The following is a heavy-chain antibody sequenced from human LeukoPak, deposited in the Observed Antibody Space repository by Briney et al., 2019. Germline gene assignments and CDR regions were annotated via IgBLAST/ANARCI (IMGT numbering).Heavy chain of an antibody. CDR1: GYAFTSHY. Sequence: ASVKVSCKASGYAFTSHYIHWVRQAPGQGLEWMGWINPNSGATNYVQRFQGRVTMTRDTSITTAYMELSSLTSDDTAIYYCAIHWGPGWYFDLWGRGTLVIVSS. CDR3: AIHWGPGWYFDL. D-gene: IGHD7-27*01. CDR2: INPNSGAT. J-gene: IGHJ2*01. V-gene: IGHV1-2*02.